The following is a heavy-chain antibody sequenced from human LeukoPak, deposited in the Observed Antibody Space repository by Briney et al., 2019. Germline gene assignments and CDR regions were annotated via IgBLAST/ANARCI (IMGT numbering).Heavy chain of an antibody. V-gene: IGHV3-21*01. CDR3: ARGNTPDYDFWSGSPMDV. Sequence: TGGSLRLSCAASGFTFSSYSMNWVRQAPGKGLEWVSSISSSSSYIYYADSVKGRFTISRDNAKNSLYLQMNSLRAEDTAVYYCARGNTPDYDFWSGSPMDVWGKGTTVTVSS. D-gene: IGHD3-3*01. CDR2: ISSSSSYI. CDR1: GFTFSSYS. J-gene: IGHJ6*03.